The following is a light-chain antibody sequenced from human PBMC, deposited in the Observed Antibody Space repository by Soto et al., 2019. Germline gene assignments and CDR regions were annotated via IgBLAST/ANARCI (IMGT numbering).Light chain of an antibody. CDR3: SSCTSSSPRV. Sequence: QSVLTQPASVSGSPGQSITISCTGTSSDVGSCNFVSWYQHHPGKAPKLMIYDVSNRPSGVSNRFSGSKSGNTASLTISGLQAEDEADYYCSSCTSSSPRVFGGGTKLTVL. CDR1: SSDVGSCNF. V-gene: IGLV2-14*03. CDR2: DVS. J-gene: IGLJ3*02.